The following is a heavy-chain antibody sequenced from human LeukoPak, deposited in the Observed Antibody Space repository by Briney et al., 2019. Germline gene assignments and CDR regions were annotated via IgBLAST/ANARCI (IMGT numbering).Heavy chain of an antibody. CDR2: IYSGGST. Sequence: GGSLRLSCAASGFTVSSNYMSWVRQAPGKGLEWVSVIYSGGSTYYADSVKGRFTISRDNSKNTLYLQMNSLRAEDTAVYYCARCSSSPGRFDYWGQGTLVTVSS. V-gene: IGHV3-66*01. D-gene: IGHD6-13*01. CDR3: ARCSSSPGRFDY. CDR1: GFTVSSNY. J-gene: IGHJ4*02.